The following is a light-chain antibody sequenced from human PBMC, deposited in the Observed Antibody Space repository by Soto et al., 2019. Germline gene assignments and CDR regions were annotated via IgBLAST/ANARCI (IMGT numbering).Light chain of an antibody. J-gene: IGKJ4*01. CDR2: AAS. CDR3: QQYDNFPLT. Sequence: DIQMTQSPSSLSASVGDRVTITCRASQDITNYLNWYQQKPGKAPKLLIYAASNLETGVPPKFSGSGSGTDFTFTISSLQPDDIATYYCQQYDNFPLTFGGGTKVEIK. V-gene: IGKV1-33*01. CDR1: QDITNY.